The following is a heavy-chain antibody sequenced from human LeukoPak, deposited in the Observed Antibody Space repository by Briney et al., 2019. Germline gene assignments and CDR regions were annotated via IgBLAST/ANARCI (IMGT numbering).Heavy chain of an antibody. CDR3: ARLRKVTYYYYYMDV. CDR1: GYRFTSYW. V-gene: IGHV5-51*01. Sequence: GGSLKISFKGSGYRFTSYWLGWVRQGPGKGVGWVGIIYPGDSDTRYSPSFQGQVTISADKSISTAYLQWSSLKASDTAMYYCARLRKVTYYYYYMDVWGKGTTVTVSS. J-gene: IGHJ6*03. CDR2: IYPGDSDT. D-gene: IGHD2-21*02.